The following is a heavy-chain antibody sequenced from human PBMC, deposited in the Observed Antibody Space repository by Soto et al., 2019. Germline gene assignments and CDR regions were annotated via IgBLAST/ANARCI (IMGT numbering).Heavy chain of an antibody. V-gene: IGHV3-11*01. CDR2: ISSSGSTI. CDR1: GFTFSYYY. J-gene: IGHJ4*02. CDR3: ATDCGGDCYSDY. Sequence: GGSLRLSCAASGFTFSYYYMSWIRQASGKGLEWVSYISSSGSTIYYADSVKGRLTISRDNAKNSLYLQMNSLRAEDTAVYYCATDCGGDCYSDYWGQGTLVTVSS. D-gene: IGHD2-21*02.